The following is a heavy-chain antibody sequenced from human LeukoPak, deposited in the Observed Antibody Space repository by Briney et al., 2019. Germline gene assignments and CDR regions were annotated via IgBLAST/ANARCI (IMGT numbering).Heavy chain of an antibody. D-gene: IGHD3-22*01. CDR1: GGSFSGYY. J-gene: IGHJ4*02. V-gene: IGHV4-34*01. Sequence: SETLSLTCAVYGGSFSGYYWSWIRQPPGKGLEWIGEINHSGSTNYNPSLKSRVTISVDTSKSQFSLKLSSVTAADTAVYYCARGRLGARPLKYYYDSSGYYFDYWGQGTLVTVSS. CDR3: ARGRLGARPLKYYYDSSGYYFDY. CDR2: INHSGST.